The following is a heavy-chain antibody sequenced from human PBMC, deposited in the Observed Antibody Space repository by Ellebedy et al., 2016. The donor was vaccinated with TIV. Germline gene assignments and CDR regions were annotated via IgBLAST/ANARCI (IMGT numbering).Heavy chain of an antibody. Sequence: KISXKGSGYSFTSYWISWVRQAPGQGLEWMGGIIPIFGTANYAQKFQGRVTITADESTSTAYMELSSLRSEDTAVYYCARAGSVGATERAYRYWGQGTLVTVSS. CDR1: GYSFTSYW. CDR3: ARAGSVGATERAYRY. J-gene: IGHJ4*02. V-gene: IGHV1-69*01. D-gene: IGHD1-26*01. CDR2: IIPIFGTA.